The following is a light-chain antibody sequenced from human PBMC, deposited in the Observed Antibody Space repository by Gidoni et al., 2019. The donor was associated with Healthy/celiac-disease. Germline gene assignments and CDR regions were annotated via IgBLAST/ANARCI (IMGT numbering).Light chain of an antibody. CDR3: QQSYSTPRP. Sequence: DIQMTQSPSSLSASVGDRVTITCRASQSISSYLNWYQQKPGKAPKLLIYAAASLQRGVPSRFSGRRSGTDFTLTFRSLQPEDFAPYFCQQSYSTPRPFGQGTKVEIK. V-gene: IGKV1-39*01. CDR2: AAA. J-gene: IGKJ1*01. CDR1: QSISSY.